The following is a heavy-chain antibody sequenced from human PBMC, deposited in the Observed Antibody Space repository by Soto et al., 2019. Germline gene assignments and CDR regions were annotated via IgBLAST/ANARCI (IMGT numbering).Heavy chain of an antibody. V-gene: IGHV1-8*01. D-gene: IGHD3-3*01. CDR3: ARPRSGSYYYGMDV. CDR2: MNPNSGNT. J-gene: IGHJ6*04. Sequence: QVQLVQSGAEVKKPGASVKVSCKASGYTFTSYDINWVRQATGQGLEWMGWMNPNSGNTGYAQKFQGRVTMTRNTSIITAYMELSSLRSEDTAVYYCARPRSGSYYYGMDVRGKGTAVTVSS. CDR1: GYTFTSYD.